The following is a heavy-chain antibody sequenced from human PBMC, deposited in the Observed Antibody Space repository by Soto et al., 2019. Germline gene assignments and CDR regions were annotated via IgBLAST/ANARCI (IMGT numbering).Heavy chain of an antibody. Sequence: EVQLVEAGGGLVQPGGSLRLSCAASGFTFSTSWIHWVRQAPGKGLVWVSRINGDGGTINYADSVKGRFTISRDNAKNTVYLQMNSLSADDTAVYYCTRGGNYYFDYWDQGTLVTVSS. CDR3: TRGGNYYFDY. J-gene: IGHJ4*02. D-gene: IGHD1-7*01. CDR1: GFTFSTSW. CDR2: INGDGGTI. V-gene: IGHV3-74*01.